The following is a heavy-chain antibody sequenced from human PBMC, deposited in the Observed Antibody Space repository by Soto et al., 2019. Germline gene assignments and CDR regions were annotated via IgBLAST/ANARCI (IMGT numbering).Heavy chain of an antibody. V-gene: IGHV1-46*01. D-gene: IGHD3-22*01. Sequence: ASVKVSCKASGYIFTSFYMHWVRQAPGQGLEWMGIMNPSGGSTRYAQKFQGTVTMKRDTPTTTVYMELSSLRSEDTAVYYCVRDKDSRGHGVVDYWGQGTLVTVSS. CDR2: MNPSGGST. CDR1: GYIFTSFY. J-gene: IGHJ4*02. CDR3: VRDKDSRGHGVVDY.